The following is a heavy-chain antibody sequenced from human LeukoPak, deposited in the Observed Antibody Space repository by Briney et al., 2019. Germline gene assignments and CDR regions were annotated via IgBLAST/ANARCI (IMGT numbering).Heavy chain of an antibody. Sequence: GGSLRLSCVVSGITLSNYAMSWVRQAPGKGLEWVSGVSGSAGGTNYADSVKGRFTISRDNSMNTMYLQMNSLRAEDTAVYFCAKRGIVIRGLLIIGFHKEAYYFDSWGQGILVTVSS. V-gene: IGHV3-23*01. CDR2: VSGSAGGT. CDR3: AKRGIVIRGLLIIGFHKEAYYFDS. J-gene: IGHJ4*02. D-gene: IGHD3-10*01. CDR1: GITLSNYA.